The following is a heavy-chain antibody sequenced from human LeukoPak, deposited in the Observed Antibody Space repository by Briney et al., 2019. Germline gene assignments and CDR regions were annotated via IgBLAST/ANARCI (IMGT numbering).Heavy chain of an antibody. Sequence: VGSLRLSCAVSGFTFSTYNMNWVRQAPGKGLEWVGRIKSKTDGGTTEYAAPVKGRFIISRDDSKTTLYVQMNSLKTEDTAVYYCTTVGTSNWYADYWGQGTLVTVSS. D-gene: IGHD6-13*01. CDR1: GFTFSTYN. CDR3: TTVGTSNWYADY. CDR2: IKSKTDGGTT. V-gene: IGHV3-15*01. J-gene: IGHJ4*02.